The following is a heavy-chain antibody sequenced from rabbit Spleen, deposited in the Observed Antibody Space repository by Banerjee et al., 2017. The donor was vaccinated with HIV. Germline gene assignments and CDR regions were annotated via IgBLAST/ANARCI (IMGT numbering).Heavy chain of an antibody. CDR3: ARDFDF. CDR1: GFSFSSRYF. CDR2: IYTGDGTT. V-gene: IGHV1S40*01. D-gene: IGHD2-1*01. Sequence: QSLEESGGDLVKPGASLTLTCTASGFSFSSRYFMSWVRQAPGKGLEWIACIYTGDGTTNYASWAKGRFTISKTSSTMVTLQVTSLTAADTATYFCARDFDFWGQGTLVTVS. J-gene: IGHJ3*01.